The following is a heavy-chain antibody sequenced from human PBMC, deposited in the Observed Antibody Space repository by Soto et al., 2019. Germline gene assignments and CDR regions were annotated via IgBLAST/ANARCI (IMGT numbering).Heavy chain of an antibody. D-gene: IGHD2-8*01. CDR2: INPDNGNT. CDR1: GYTFTRYT. V-gene: IGHV1-3*01. CDR3: ARGFRHGASPRSGGFDY. J-gene: IGHJ4*02. Sequence: GASVKVSCKASGYTFTRYTMNWVRQAPGQRLEWMGWINPDNGNTKSPQKFQGRVTMTRDTSTSTVFMELNSLKSEDTAIYYCARGFRHGASPRSGGFDYWGQGTQVTVSS.